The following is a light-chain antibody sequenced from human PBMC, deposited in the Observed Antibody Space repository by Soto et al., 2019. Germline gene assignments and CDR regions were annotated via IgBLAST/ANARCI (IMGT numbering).Light chain of an antibody. CDR2: GAS. CDR1: QSVRNSY. CDR3: QQYGSSPYT. Sequence: EILLTQAPGTLSLSPGERATLSCRASQSVRNSYLAWYQQKPGQAPRLLIYGASGRATGIPDRFSGSGSGTDFTLTISRLEPEDFAVYYCQQYGSSPYTFGQGTKLEI. V-gene: IGKV3-20*01. J-gene: IGKJ2*01.